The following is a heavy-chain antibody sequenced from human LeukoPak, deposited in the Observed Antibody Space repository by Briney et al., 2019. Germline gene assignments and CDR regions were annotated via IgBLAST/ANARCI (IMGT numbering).Heavy chain of an antibody. CDR1: GGSISSGDYY. D-gene: IGHD5-18*01. V-gene: IGHV4-30-4*01. CDR2: IYYSGST. Sequence: ASETLSLTRTVSGGSISSGDYYWSWIRQPPGKGLEWIGYIYYSGSTYYNPSLKSRVTISVDTSKNQFSLKLSSVTAADTAVYYCARDWVQLNGDYFDYWGQGTLVTVSS. CDR3: ARDWVQLNGDYFDY. J-gene: IGHJ4*02.